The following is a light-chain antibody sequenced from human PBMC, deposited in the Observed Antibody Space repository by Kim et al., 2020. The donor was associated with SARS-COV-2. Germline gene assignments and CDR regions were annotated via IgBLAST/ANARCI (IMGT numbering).Light chain of an antibody. J-gene: IGLJ2*01. V-gene: IGLV3-1*01. CDR1: KLGDKY. Sequence: SYELTQPPSVSVSPGQTASITCSGDKLGDKYAYWYQQKPGQSPVVVIYQDNKRPSGIPERFSGSNSGSTATLTISGTQAMDEADYYCQAWDSRSYVVFGGGTQLTVL. CDR2: QDN. CDR3: QAWDSRSYVV.